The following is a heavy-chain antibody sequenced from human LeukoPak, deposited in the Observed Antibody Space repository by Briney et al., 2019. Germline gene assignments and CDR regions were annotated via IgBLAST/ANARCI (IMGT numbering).Heavy chain of an antibody. CDR1: GYTFTDYN. J-gene: IGHJ4*02. CDR2: INPNSGGT. D-gene: IGHD4-17*01. Sequence: ASVKVSCKASGYTFTDYNIHWVRQAPAQGLEWMGWINPNSGGTDFVQKFQGRVTVTRDTSITTAYMEVNRLTSDDTAIYYCARGGHDYGAYWGQGTLVTVSS. V-gene: IGHV1-2*02. CDR3: ARGGHDYGAY.